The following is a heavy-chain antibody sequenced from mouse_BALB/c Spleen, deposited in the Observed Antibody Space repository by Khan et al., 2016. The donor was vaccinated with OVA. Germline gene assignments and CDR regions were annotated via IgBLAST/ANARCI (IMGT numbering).Heavy chain of an antibody. CDR2: IYPGTGNT. CDR3: AIWGCNYKYYYALDY. Sequence: QVQLQQSGAELARPGASVKLSCKASGYTFADYYINWVKQRTGQGLEWIGEIYPGTGNTYYNEKFKGKATLTTDKSSSTAYMHLSSLTSEDSAVYFCAIWGCNYKYYYALDYWGQGTSVTVSS. J-gene: IGHJ4*01. CDR1: GYTFADYY. D-gene: IGHD2-1*01. V-gene: IGHV1-77*01.